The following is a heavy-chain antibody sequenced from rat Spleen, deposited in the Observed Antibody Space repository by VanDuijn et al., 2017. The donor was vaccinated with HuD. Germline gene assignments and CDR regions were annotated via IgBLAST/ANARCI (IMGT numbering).Heavy chain of an antibody. Sequence: QVQLKESGPGLVQPSQTLSLICTVSGFSLISHSVHWVRQPPGKGLEWMGGIWGDGSTNYNSALKSRLSISRDASKSQVFLKMNSLQTDDTVIYFCARSYGGYTSNWFPYWGQGTLVTVSS. V-gene: IGHV2-1*01. J-gene: IGHJ3*01. D-gene: IGHD1-11*01. CDR1: GFSLISHS. CDR3: ARSYGGYTSNWFPY. CDR2: IWGDGST.